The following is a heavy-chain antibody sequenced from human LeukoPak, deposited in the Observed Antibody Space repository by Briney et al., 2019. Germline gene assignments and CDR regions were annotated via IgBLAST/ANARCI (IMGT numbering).Heavy chain of an antibody. V-gene: IGHV3-48*03. CDR2: ISSSGSTI. J-gene: IGHJ4*02. CDR1: GFTFSSHE. Sequence: PGGSLRLSCAASGFTFSSHEMNWVRQAPGKGLEWISYISSSGSTIYYADSVKGRFTISRDYAKNSLYLQMTRLRAEDTAVYYCAREVNDILTGYSLPDYWGQGTLVTVSS. CDR3: AREVNDILTGYSLPDY. D-gene: IGHD3-9*01.